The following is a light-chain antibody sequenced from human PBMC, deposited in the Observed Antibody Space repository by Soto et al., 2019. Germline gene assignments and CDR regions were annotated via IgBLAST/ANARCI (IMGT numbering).Light chain of an antibody. CDR1: QSISSY. CDR3: QQYYSYLWT. Sequence: DIQMTQSPSSLSASVGDRVTITCRASQSISSYLNWYQQKPGKAPKLLIYAASSLQSGVPSRFSGSGSGTDFTLTISSLQPEDFATYYCQQYYSYLWTFGQGTKVDI. V-gene: IGKV1-39*01. CDR2: AAS. J-gene: IGKJ1*01.